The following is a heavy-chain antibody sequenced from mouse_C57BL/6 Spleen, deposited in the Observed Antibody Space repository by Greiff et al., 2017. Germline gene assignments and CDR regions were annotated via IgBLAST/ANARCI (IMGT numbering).Heavy chain of an antibody. D-gene: IGHD1-1*01. CDR3: ARRDYGSRDY. CDR2: IDPSDSYT. J-gene: IGHJ2*01. V-gene: IGHV1-69*01. CDR1: GYTFTSYW. Sequence: QVQLQQSGAELVMPGASVKLSCKASGYTFTSYWMHWVKQRPGQGLEWIGEIDPSDSYTNYNQKFKGKSTLTVDKSSSTAYMQLSSLTSEDSAVYYCARRDYGSRDYWGQGTTLTVSS.